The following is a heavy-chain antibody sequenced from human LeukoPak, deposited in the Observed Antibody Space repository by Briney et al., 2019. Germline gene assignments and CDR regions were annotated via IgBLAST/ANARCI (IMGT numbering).Heavy chain of an antibody. V-gene: IGHV3-48*04. CDR1: GFTFSSYS. Sequence: GGSLRLSCAASGFTFSSYSMNWVRQAPGKGLEWVSYISSSSSSIYYADSVKGRFTISRDNAKNSLYLQMNSLRAEDTAVYYCARGNYDYVWGSYRSSPSGAFDIWGQGTMVTVSS. J-gene: IGHJ3*02. CDR2: ISSSSSSI. CDR3: ARGNYDYVWGSYRSSPSGAFDI. D-gene: IGHD3-16*02.